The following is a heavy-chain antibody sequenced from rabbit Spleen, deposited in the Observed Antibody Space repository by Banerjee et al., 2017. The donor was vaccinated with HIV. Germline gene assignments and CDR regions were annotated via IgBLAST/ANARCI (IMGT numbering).Heavy chain of an antibody. CDR3: ARDLVSVIGWNFNL. Sequence: EESGGGLVQPEGSLTVTCTASGFSFSGSYWICWVRQAPGKGLEWIACIDAGSDGTYYASWAKGRFTMSRTSSTTVTLQMTSLTAADTATYFCARDLVSVIGWNFNLWGPGTLVTVS. CDR2: IDAGSDGT. CDR1: GFSFSGSYW. J-gene: IGHJ4*01. D-gene: IGHD1-1*01. V-gene: IGHV1S45*01.